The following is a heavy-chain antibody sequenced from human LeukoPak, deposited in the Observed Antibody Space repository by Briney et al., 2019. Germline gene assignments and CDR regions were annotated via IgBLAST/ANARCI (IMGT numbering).Heavy chain of an antibody. D-gene: IGHD3-10*01. CDR3: ASSYGSGSYYPDP. CDR1: GGSISSSSYY. CDR2: IYYSGST. J-gene: IGHJ5*02. V-gene: IGHV4-39*01. Sequence: SETLSLTCTVSGGSISSSSYYWGWIRQPPGKGLEWIGSIYYSGSTYYNPSLKSRVTISVDTSKNQFSLKLSSVTAADTAVYYCASSYGSGSYYPDPWGQGTLVTVSS.